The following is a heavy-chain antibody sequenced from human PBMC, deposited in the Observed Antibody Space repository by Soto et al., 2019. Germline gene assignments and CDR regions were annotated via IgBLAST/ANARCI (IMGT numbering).Heavy chain of an antibody. D-gene: IGHD5-12*01. Sequence: ASVKVSCKASGYTFTSHGISWVRQAPGQGLEWMGWINAYNGNTNYAQKLQGRVTMTTDTSTGTAYMELRSLRSDDTAVYYCARYAVRSYSGYVQEYFDYWGQGTLVTVSS. V-gene: IGHV1-18*01. J-gene: IGHJ4*02. CDR2: INAYNGNT. CDR1: GYTFTSHG. CDR3: ARYAVRSYSGYVQEYFDY.